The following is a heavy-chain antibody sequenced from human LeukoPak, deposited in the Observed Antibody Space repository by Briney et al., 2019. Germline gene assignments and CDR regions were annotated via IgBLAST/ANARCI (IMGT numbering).Heavy chain of an antibody. V-gene: IGHV3-66*01. CDR2: IYSGGST. J-gene: IGHJ4*02. CDR1: GLTVSSNY. D-gene: IGHD6-6*01. CDR3: ARERVENQQLVGGNY. Sequence: GGSLRLSCAASGLTVSSNYMSWVRQAPGKGLEWVSVIYSGGSTYYADSVKGRFTISRDNSKSTLYLQMNSLRAEDTAVYYCARERVENQQLVGGNYWGQGTLVTVSS.